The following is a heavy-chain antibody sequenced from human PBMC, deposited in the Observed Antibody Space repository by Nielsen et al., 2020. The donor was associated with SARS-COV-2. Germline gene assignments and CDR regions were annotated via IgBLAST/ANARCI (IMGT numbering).Heavy chain of an antibody. CDR3: ARDSRPSLGAYYDFWSGYYTLGVNGMDV. V-gene: IGHV3-21*01. CDR1: GFTFSSYS. CDR2: ISSSSSYI. Sequence: GESLKISCAASGFTFSSYSMNWVRQAPGKGLEWVSSISSSSSYIYYADSVKGRFTIPRDNAKNSLYLQMNSLRAEDTAVYYCARDSRPSLGAYYDFWSGYYTLGVNGMDVWGQGTTVTVSS. J-gene: IGHJ6*02. D-gene: IGHD3-3*01.